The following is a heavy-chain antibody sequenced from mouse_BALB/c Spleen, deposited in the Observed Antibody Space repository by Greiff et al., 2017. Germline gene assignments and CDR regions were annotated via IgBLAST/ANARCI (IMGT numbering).Heavy chain of an antibody. CDR3: AKGGGLRRPAMDY. J-gene: IGHJ4*01. CDR2: ISTYYGDA. V-gene: IGHV1S137*01. Sequence: VKLQESGAELVRPGVSVKISCKGSGYTFTDYAMHWVKQSHAKSLEWIGVISTYYGDASYNQKFKGKATMTVDKSSSTAYMELARLTSEDSAIYYCAKGGGLRRPAMDYWGQGTSVTVSS. CDR1: GYTFTDYA. D-gene: IGHD2-4*01.